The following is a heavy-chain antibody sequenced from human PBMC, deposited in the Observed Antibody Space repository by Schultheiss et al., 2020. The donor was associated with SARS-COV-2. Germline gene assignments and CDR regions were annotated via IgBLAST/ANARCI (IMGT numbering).Heavy chain of an antibody. CDR1: GYTFTSYG. J-gene: IGHJ4*02. CDR2: ISAYNGNT. D-gene: IGHD3-3*01. CDR3: AKGGVRFLEWLHHYFDY. V-gene: IGHV1-18*01. Sequence: ASVKVSCKASGYTFTSYGISWVRQAPGQGLEWMGWISAYNGNTNYAQKLQGRVTMTTDTSTSTAYMELRSLRSDDTAVYYCAKGGVRFLEWLHHYFDYWGQGTLVTVSS.